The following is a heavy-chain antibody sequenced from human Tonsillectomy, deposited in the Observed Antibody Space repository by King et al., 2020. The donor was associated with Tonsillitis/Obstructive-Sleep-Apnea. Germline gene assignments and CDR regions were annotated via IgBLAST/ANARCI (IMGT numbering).Heavy chain of an antibody. CDR1: GYTFTSQG. CDR3: ARLPYFDLWSGPFFDY. CDR2: IFPGDSKT. Sequence: QLVQSGAEVKKPGESLKIACKGSGYTFTSQGIGWVRQMPGKGLEWVGTIFPGDSKTRYSPSFQGQVTFSADKSINTAYLQWSSLRASDTAIYYCARLPYFDLWSGPFFDYWGQGTLVTVSS. J-gene: IGHJ4*02. D-gene: IGHD3-3*01. V-gene: IGHV5-51*01.